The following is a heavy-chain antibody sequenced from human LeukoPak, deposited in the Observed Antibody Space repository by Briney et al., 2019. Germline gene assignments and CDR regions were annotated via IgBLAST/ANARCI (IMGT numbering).Heavy chain of an antibody. Sequence: SETLSLTCSVSGASISSHYWSWIRQPPGKGLEWIGYLYFSGSTNYNPSLKSRVTISSDTSKNQLSLKLSSVTAADTAVYYCARAGGGWSFDYLGQGTLVTVSS. D-gene: IGHD6-19*01. CDR1: GASISSHY. V-gene: IGHV4-59*11. J-gene: IGHJ4*02. CDR3: ARAGGGWSFDY. CDR2: LYFSGST.